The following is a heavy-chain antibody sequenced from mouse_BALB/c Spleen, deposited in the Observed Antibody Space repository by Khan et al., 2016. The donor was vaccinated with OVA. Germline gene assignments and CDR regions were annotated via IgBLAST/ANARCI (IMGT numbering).Heavy chain of an antibody. Sequence: QIQLVQSGPELKKPGETVKISCKASGYTSTNYGMNWVKQAPGKGLKWMGWINTYTGEPTYADDFKGRFAFSLETSANTAYLQSNNLKNEDTATYFCGRKNYSYDRYFDVWGAGTTVTVSS. J-gene: IGHJ1*01. CDR3: GRKNYSYDRYFDV. CDR1: GYTSTNYG. D-gene: IGHD2-12*01. CDR2: INTYTGEP. V-gene: IGHV9-3-1*01.